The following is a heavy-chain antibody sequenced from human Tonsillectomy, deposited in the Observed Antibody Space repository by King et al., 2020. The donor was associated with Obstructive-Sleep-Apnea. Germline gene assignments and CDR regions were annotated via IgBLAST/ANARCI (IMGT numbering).Heavy chain of an antibody. V-gene: IGHV1-18*01. Sequence: QLVQSGGEVKKPGASVKVSCKASGYTFATYGVTWVRQAPGQGLEWMGWITAYNVNKKYVQNFQVRVNMTTDTSTSTAYMELRSLRSDDTAVYYCARVNQAAAWSFDYWGQGTLVTVSS. J-gene: IGHJ4*02. CDR3: ARVNQAAAWSFDY. D-gene: IGHD6-13*01. CDR1: GYTFATYG. CDR2: ITAYNVNK.